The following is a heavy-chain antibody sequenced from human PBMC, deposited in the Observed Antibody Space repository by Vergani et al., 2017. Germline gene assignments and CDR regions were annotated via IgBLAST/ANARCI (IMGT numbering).Heavy chain of an antibody. CDR1: GFTFSSYG. Sequence: QVQLVESGGGVVQPGRSLRLSCAASGFTFSSYGMHWVRQAPGKGLEWVAVIWYDGNNKYYADSVKGRFTISRDNSKNTMYLQMNSLRAEDTAVYYCAGDRGSYYRGAAFDIWGQGTMVTVSS. D-gene: IGHD1-26*01. CDR3: AGDRGSYYRGAAFDI. J-gene: IGHJ3*02. CDR2: IWYDGNNK. V-gene: IGHV3-33*01.